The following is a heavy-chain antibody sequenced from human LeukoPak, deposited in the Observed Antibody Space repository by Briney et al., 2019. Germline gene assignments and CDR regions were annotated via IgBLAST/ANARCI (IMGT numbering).Heavy chain of an antibody. J-gene: IGHJ4*02. Sequence: PSETLSLTCTVSGGSISSSSYYWGWIRQPPGKGLEWTGSIYYSGSTYYNPSLKSRVTISVDTSNNQFSLKLSSVTAADTAVYYCARDSGDSSSWYGTDYWGQGTLVTVSS. CDR2: IYYSGST. CDR1: GGSISSSSYY. CDR3: ARDSGDSSSWYGTDY. D-gene: IGHD6-13*01. V-gene: IGHV4-39*07.